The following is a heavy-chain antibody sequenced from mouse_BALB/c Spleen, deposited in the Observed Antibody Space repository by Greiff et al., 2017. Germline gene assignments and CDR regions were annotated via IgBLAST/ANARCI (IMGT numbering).Heavy chain of an antibody. CDR1: GYTFTSYW. D-gene: IGHD5-5*01. CDR2: INPSNGRT. Sequence: QVQLQQSGAELVKPGASVKLSCKASGYTFTSYWMHWVKQRPGQGLEWIGEINPSNGRTNYNEKFKSKATLTVDKSSSTAYMQLSSLTSEDSAVYYCARTYLGDAMDYWGQGTSVTVSS. J-gene: IGHJ4*01. V-gene: IGHV1S81*02. CDR3: ARTYLGDAMDY.